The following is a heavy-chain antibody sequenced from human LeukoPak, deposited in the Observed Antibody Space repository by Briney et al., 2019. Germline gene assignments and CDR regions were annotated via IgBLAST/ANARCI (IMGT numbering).Heavy chain of an antibody. J-gene: IGHJ6*03. CDR3: ARVQYSMGLYYYYYMDV. CDR2: IYTSGST. CDR1: GGSISSGSYY. D-gene: IGHD4/OR15-4a*01. Sequence: PSETLSLTCTVSGGSISSGSYYWSWIRQPAGKGLEWIGRIYTSGSTNYNPSLKSRVTISVDTSKNQFSLKLSSVTAADTAVYYCARVQYSMGLYYYYYMDVWGKGTTVTVSS. V-gene: IGHV4-61*02.